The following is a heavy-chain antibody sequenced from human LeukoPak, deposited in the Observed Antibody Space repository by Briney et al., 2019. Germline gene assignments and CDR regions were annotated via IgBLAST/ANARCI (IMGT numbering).Heavy chain of an antibody. CDR3: AREKNWSLDY. CDR2: IWYDGNNK. J-gene: IGHJ4*02. CDR1: GFTFSSYG. Sequence: GESLRLSCAASGFTFSSYGMHWVRQAPGKGLEWVTLIWYDGNNKYYADSVQGRFTISRDNSKNTLYLQMHSRRAEDTAVYYCAREKNWSLDYWGQGTLVSVSS. V-gene: IGHV3-33*01. D-gene: IGHD1-1*01.